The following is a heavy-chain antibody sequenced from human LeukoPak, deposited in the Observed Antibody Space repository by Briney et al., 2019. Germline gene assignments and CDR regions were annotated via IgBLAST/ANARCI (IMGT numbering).Heavy chain of an antibody. CDR3: ARESFAARWD. V-gene: IGHV3-7*01. CDR1: GFTFSNYG. J-gene: IGHJ4*02. CDR2: IKQDGSEK. D-gene: IGHD6-6*01. Sequence: GGSLRLSCAASGFTFSNYGMHWARQAPGKGLEWVANIKQDGSEKDYVDSVKGRFTISRDNAKNSLYLQMNSLTAEDTAVYYCARESFAARWDWGQGTLVTVSS.